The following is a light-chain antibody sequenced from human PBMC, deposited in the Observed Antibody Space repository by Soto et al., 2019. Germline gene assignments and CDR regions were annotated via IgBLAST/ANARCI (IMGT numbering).Light chain of an antibody. CDR2: DAS. Sequence: EIVLTQSPGTLSLSPGERATLSCRASQSVSSCLAWYQQKPGQAPRLLIYDASNRATGTPDRFSGSGSGTDFTLVISRLEPEDFAVYYCQQYGSSVLTFGGGTKVDIK. J-gene: IGKJ4*01. CDR1: QSVSSC. CDR3: QQYGSSVLT. V-gene: IGKV3-20*01.